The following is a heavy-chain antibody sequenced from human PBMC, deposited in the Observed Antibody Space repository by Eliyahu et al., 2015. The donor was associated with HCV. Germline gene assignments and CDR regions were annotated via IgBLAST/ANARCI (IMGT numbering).Heavy chain of an antibody. CDR3: VREAAGDSFYYHMDV. Sequence: QVQLQESGPGLVMPSQTLSLTCAVSGVSISSDYYYWSWVRQPPGRGLEWIGYIHFSGGTYYNPSLKSRLTISLDTSKNQFSLKLTSVTVADTAVYYCVREAAGDSFYYHMDVWGKGTTVTVSS. CDR1: GVSISSDYYY. V-gene: IGHV4-30-4*01. CDR2: IHFSGGT. J-gene: IGHJ6*03. D-gene: IGHD6-13*01.